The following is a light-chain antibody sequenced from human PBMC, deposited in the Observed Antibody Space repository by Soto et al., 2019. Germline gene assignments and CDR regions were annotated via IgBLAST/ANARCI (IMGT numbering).Light chain of an antibody. V-gene: IGLV1-44*01. J-gene: IGLJ1*01. CDR2: SSN. CDR1: SSNIGRNT. Sequence: QSVLTQPPSASGTPGQRVIISCSGSSSNIGRNTVNWYQQFPGTAPKLLIYSSNQRPSGVPDRFSGSSSGTSASLAISGLQSEDEAEYYCATWDDSLMGYVFVTGTKLTVL. CDR3: ATWDDSLMGYV.